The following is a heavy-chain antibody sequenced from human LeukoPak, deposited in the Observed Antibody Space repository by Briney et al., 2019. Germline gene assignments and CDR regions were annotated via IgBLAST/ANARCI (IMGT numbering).Heavy chain of an antibody. V-gene: IGHV4-34*01. Sequence: PSETLSLTCAVSGGPFSGYFWNGIRQPPGKSLEWIGEINDRGITNYNPSLKSRVTVSVDTSRNQFSLKLTSVTAADTAVYYCARDPTTVVTVPYYFDDWGQGTLVTVSS. CDR3: ARDPTTVVTVPYYFDD. CDR2: INDRGIT. D-gene: IGHD4-23*01. J-gene: IGHJ4*02. CDR1: GGPFSGYF.